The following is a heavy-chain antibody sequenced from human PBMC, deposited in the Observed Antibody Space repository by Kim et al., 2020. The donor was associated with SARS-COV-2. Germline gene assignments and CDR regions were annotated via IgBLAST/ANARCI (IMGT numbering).Heavy chain of an antibody. J-gene: IGHJ5*02. D-gene: IGHD6-13*01. CDR1: GGTFSSYA. CDR2: IIPILGIA. V-gene: IGHV1-69*04. CDR3: ARDRIAAPGWDWFDP. Sequence: SVKVSCKASGGTFSSYAISWVRQAPGQGLEWMGRIIPILGIANYAQKFQGRVTITADKSTSTAYMELSSLRSEDTAVYYCARDRIAAPGWDWFDPWGQGTLVTVSS.